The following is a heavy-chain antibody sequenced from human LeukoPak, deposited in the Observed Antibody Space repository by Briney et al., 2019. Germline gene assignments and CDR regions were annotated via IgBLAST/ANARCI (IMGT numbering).Heavy chain of an antibody. CDR1: GFTLSNYW. CDR2: INADGSSA. CDR3: ARDYGRSRDYGMDV. D-gene: IGHD3-10*01. J-gene: IGHJ6*02. V-gene: IGHV3-74*01. Sequence: PGGSLRLSCAASGFTLSNYWMHWVRQAPGKGLVWVSRINADGSSASYADSVKGRFTISRDNAKNTLYLQMSSLRAEDTAMYYCARDYGRSRDYGMDVWGQGTTVTVSS.